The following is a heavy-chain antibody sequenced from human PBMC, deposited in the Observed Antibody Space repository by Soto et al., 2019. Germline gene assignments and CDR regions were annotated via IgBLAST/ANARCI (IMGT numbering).Heavy chain of an antibody. CDR2: ISDEGTYK. J-gene: IGHJ4*02. CDR1: GFTFPNCG. CDR3: AKAANDGLGYSYGPYFEY. Sequence: GGSLRLSCAASGFTFPNCGMHWVRQSPGKGLEWVAFISDEGTYKYYADSVRGRFTVSRDNFKNTLFLQVSSLRPEDTAVYYCAKAANDGLGYSYGPYFEYWGQGALVTVSS. D-gene: IGHD5-18*01. V-gene: IGHV3-30*18.